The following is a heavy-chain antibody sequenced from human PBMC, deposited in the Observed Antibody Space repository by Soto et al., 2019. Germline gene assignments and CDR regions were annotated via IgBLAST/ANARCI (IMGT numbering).Heavy chain of an antibody. CDR3: ARGDVLLWFGELLYHFDY. J-gene: IGHJ4*02. CDR2: IYPGDSDT. Sequence: GESLRISCKVSGYSFTSYWIGWLRQMPWKGLEWMGIIYPGDSDTRYSPSFQGQVTISADKSISTAYLQWSSLKASDTAMYYCARGDVLLWFGELLYHFDYWGQGTLVTVSS. D-gene: IGHD3-10*01. V-gene: IGHV5-51*01. CDR1: GYSFTSYW.